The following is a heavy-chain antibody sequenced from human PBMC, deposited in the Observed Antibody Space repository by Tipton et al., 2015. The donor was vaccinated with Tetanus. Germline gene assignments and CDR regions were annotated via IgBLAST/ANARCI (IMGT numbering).Heavy chain of an antibody. D-gene: IGHD2-2*01. CDR2: INHRGST. V-gene: IGHV4-34*01. CDR3: ARSPIPAARGYNWFAP. J-gene: IGHJ5*02. Sequence: TLSLTCAVYGVSFSGYYWNWIRQPPGKGPEWIGEINHRGSTNYNPSLKSRVIISIDTSKNQFSLKLTSVTAADTAVYYCARSPIPAARGYNWFAPWGQGTLVPVSS. CDR1: GVSFSGYY.